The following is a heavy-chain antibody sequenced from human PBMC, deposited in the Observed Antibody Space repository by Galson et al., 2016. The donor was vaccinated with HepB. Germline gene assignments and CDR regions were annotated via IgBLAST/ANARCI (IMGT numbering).Heavy chain of an antibody. D-gene: IGHD4-17*01. J-gene: IGHJ5*02. CDR3: ARSGEPS. CDR2: ISSSSSDS. V-gene: IGHV3-48*01. CDR1: GFTFSTYS. Sequence: SLRLSRAASGFTFSTYSMTWVRQAPGKGLEWISYISSSSSDSFYADSVKGRFTISRDNAKKSLYWQMDSLRAEDTAVYYCARSGEPSWGQGTLVTVSS.